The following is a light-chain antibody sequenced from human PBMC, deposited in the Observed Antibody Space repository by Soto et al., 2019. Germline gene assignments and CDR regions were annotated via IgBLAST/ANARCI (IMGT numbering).Light chain of an antibody. CDR3: QSYDSSLSAYV. V-gene: IGLV2-8*01. J-gene: IGLJ1*01. Sequence: QSVLTQPPSASGSPGQSVIISCAGSSSDIGAYDYVSWFQQHPGKAPKLLIYGNSNRPSGVPDRFSGSKSGTSASLAITGLQAEDEADYYCQSYDSSLSAYVFGTGTKVTVL. CDR2: GNS. CDR1: SSDIGAYDY.